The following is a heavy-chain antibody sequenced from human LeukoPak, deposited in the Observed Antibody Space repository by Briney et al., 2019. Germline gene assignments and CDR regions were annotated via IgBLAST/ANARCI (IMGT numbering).Heavy chain of an antibody. CDR2: INSDGSST. D-gene: IGHD2-15*01. CDR3: AREYCSGGSCYSNWFDP. V-gene: IGHV3-74*01. Sequence: GGSLRLSCAASGFTFSSYWMHWVRQAPGKGLVWVSRINSDGSSTSYADSVKGRFTISRDNAKNTLYLQMNSLRAEDTAVYYCAREYCSGGSCYSNWFDPWGHGTLVIVSS. J-gene: IGHJ5*02. CDR1: GFTFSSYW.